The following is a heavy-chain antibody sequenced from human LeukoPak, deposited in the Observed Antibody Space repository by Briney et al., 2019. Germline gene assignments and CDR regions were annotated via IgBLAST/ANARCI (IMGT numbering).Heavy chain of an antibody. D-gene: IGHD3-3*01. CDR3: TTATIYDFWNGYFKTFDY. V-gene: IGHV3-15*07. Sequence: GGSLRLSCAASGFIFPNAWMNWVSQAPGKGLEWVGHIKTKTDGGTTDYAAPVKGRFTISRDDSKNTLYLQMNSLKTEDTAVYFCTTATIYDFWNGYFKTFDYWGQGTLVTVSS. CDR2: IKTKTDGGTT. J-gene: IGHJ4*02. CDR1: GFIFPNAW.